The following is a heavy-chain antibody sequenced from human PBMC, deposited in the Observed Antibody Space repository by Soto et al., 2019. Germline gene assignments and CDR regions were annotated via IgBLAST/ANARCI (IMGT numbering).Heavy chain of an antibody. CDR3: VRGDSSGRHFDY. J-gene: IGHJ4*02. V-gene: IGHV3-72*01. CDR2: IRNKANSHTT. D-gene: IGHD6-25*01. CDR1: GFTFSDHY. Sequence: EVQVVESGGSLVQPGGSLRLSCAASGFTFSDHYMDWVRQAPGKGLEWVVRIRNKANSHTTEYAASVKGRFTVSRDDSQSSLYLQMNTLKVEDTAVYYCVRGDSSGRHFDYWGQGTLVTVSS.